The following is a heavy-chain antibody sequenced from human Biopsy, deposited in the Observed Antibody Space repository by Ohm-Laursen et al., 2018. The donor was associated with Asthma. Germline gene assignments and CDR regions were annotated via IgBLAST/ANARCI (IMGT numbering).Heavy chain of an antibody. V-gene: IGHV1-24*01. CDR3: ASDFPKDYVRYNFQF. CDR2: HDHEEGGT. Sequence: GASVKVSCKVPGGTFSNFAISWVRQAPGQGLEWMGGHDHEEGGTVNARRFQGRVTMTEDTSTDTAYMELSSLSSDDTAVYYCASDFPKDYVRYNFQFWGQGTAVTVPS. D-gene: IGHD2/OR15-2a*01. J-gene: IGHJ6*02. CDR1: GGTFSNFA.